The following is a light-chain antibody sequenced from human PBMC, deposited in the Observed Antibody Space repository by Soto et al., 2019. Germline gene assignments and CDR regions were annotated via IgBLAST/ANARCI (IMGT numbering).Light chain of an antibody. V-gene: IGKV3-15*01. CDR2: GAS. Sequence: EIVMTQSPATLSVSPGESATLSCRASQSVSTNLAWYQQIPGQAPSLVIYGASARATGVPARFSGGGSGTEFTLTISSLQSEDFAVYYCQHYNNWPFTFGQGTKLEIK. CDR3: QHYNNWPFT. J-gene: IGKJ2*01. CDR1: QSVSTN.